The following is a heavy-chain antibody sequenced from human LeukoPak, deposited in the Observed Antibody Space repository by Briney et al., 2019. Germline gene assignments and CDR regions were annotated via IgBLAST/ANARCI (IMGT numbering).Heavy chain of an antibody. CDR2: ICGSGGST. Sequence: GGSLRLSCAASGFTFSSYAMSWVRQAPGKGLEWVSAICGSGGSTYYADSVKGRFTISRDNSKNTLYLQMNSLRAEDTAVYYCAKDRWRWWAVTFDYWGQGTLVTVSS. V-gene: IGHV3-23*01. D-gene: IGHD4-17*01. J-gene: IGHJ4*02. CDR1: GFTFSSYA. CDR3: AKDRWRWWAVTFDY.